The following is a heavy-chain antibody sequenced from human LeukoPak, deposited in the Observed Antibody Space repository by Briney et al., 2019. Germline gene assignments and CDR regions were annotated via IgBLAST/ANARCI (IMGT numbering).Heavy chain of an antibody. V-gene: IGHV3-30*18. Sequence: PGGSLRLSCAPSGFTFSSYCMHWVRQAPGKGLEWVAVISYDGSNKYYADSVKGRFTISRDNSKNTLYLQMNSLRAEDTAVYYCAKGLRYSDNWGQGTLVTVSS. CDR1: GFTFSSYC. J-gene: IGHJ4*02. CDR3: AKGLRYSDN. D-gene: IGHD3-9*01. CDR2: ISYDGSNK.